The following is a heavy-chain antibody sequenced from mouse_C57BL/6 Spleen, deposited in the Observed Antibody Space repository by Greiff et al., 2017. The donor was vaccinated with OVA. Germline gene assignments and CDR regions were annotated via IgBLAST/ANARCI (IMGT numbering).Heavy chain of an antibody. Sequence: VQLQQPGAELVKPGASVKMSCKASGYTFTSYWITWVKQRPGQGLEWIGDIYPGSGSTNYNEKFKSKATLTVDTSSSTAYMQLSSLTSEDSAVYYCARSEYYGSSYRYYFDYWGQGTTLTVSS. D-gene: IGHD1-1*01. CDR2: IYPGSGST. CDR1: GYTFTSYW. J-gene: IGHJ2*01. CDR3: ARSEYYGSSYRYYFDY. V-gene: IGHV1-55*01.